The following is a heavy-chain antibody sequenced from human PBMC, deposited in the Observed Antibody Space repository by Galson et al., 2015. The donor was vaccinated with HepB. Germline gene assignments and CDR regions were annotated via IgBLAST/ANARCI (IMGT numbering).Heavy chain of an antibody. CDR1: GYTFTTYG. Sequence: SVKVSCKASGYTFTTYGINWVRQAPGQGLEWMGWISAYNGNTNYAQKLQGRVTMTTDTSTSTACMELRSLRSDDTAVYYCARDAEGYTSGGGYWGQGTLVTVSS. CDR3: ARDAEGYTSGGGY. J-gene: IGHJ4*02. CDR2: ISAYNGNT. D-gene: IGHD6-19*01. V-gene: IGHV1-18*04.